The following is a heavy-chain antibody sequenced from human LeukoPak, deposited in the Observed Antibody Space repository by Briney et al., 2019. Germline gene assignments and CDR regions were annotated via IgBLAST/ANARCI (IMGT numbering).Heavy chain of an antibody. D-gene: IGHD3-22*01. J-gene: IGHJ3*02. CDR3: ARATYYYDSSGYYLVDAFDI. CDR1: GGSISSYY. CDR2: IYYSGST. V-gene: IGHV4-59*12. Sequence: PSETLSLTCTVSGGSISSYYWSWIRQPPGKGLEWIGYIYYSGSTNYNPSLKSRVTISVDTSKNQFSLKLSSVTAADTAVYYCARATYYYDSSGYYLVDAFDIWGQGTMVTVSS.